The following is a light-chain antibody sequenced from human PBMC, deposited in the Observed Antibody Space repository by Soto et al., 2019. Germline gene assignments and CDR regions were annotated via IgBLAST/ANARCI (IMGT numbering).Light chain of an antibody. CDR1: QTVASN. CDR2: GAS. V-gene: IGKV3-15*01. Sequence: EIVMTQSPASLSVSPGDGATVSCRASQTVASNLAWYQQKPGQGPRLLIHGASTRAAGVPARFSGSGSGTDFTLTISRLQSEDFAVYYCQQYHNWPPQYTFGQGTKLQIK. J-gene: IGKJ2*01. CDR3: QQYHNWPPQYT.